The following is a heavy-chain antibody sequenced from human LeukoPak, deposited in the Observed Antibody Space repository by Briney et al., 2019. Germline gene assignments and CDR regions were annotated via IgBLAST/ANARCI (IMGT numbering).Heavy chain of an antibody. CDR2: MNPNSGNT. D-gene: IGHD6-13*01. J-gene: IGHJ5*02. Sequence: ASVKVSCKASGYTFTSYDINWVRQATGQGLEWMGWMNPNSGNTGYAQNFQGRVTMTRNTSISTAYMELSSLRSEDTAVYYCARGTAAGNWFDPWGQGTLVTVSS. V-gene: IGHV1-8*01. CDR1: GYTFTSYD. CDR3: ARGTAAGNWFDP.